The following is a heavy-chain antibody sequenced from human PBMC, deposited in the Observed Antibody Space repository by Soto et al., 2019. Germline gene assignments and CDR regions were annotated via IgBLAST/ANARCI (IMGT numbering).Heavy chain of an antibody. CDR2: VNHSGTT. J-gene: IGHJ4*02. CDR3: ARGIGYCSSINCYSSRRLRFDS. D-gene: IGHD2-2*01. V-gene: IGHV4-34*01. Sequence: QVQLQQWGAGLLKPSETLSLTCAVYGGSFSGYYWTWIRQSPEKGLEWIGEVNHSGTTYYNPSFKTRVTISVHTPKNQFSLKMSSVTAADTAVYYCARGIGYCSSINCYSSRRLRFDSWGQGTLVTVSS. CDR1: GGSFSGYY.